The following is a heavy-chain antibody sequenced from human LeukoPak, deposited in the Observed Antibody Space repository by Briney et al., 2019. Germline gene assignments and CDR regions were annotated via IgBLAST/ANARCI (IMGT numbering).Heavy chain of an antibody. CDR3: ARSLYYYYYMDV. CDR1: GFTFSSYW. Sequence: GGSLRLSCAASGFTFSSYWMIWVRQAPGKGLEWVANIKQDGSEKYYVDSVKGRFTISRDNAKNSLYLQLNSLRAEDMAVYYCARSLYYYYYMDVWGKGTTVSVS. CDR2: IKQDGSEK. J-gene: IGHJ6*03. V-gene: IGHV3-7*01.